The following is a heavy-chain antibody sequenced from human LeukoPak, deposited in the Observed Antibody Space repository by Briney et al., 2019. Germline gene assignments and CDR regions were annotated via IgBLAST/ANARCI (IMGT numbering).Heavy chain of an antibody. Sequence: ASVKVSCKGSGYTFTGYYMHWVRQAPGQGLEWMGWINPNSGGTNYAQKFQGWVTMTRDTSISTAYMELNRLRSDDTAVYYCARGSTVVTTEPDAFDIWGQGTMVTVSS. V-gene: IGHV1-2*04. CDR2: INPNSGGT. CDR3: ARGSTVVTTEPDAFDI. J-gene: IGHJ3*02. CDR1: GYTFTGYY. D-gene: IGHD4-23*01.